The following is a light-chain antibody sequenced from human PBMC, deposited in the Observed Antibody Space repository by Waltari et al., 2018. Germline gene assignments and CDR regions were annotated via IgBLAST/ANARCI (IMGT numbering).Light chain of an antibody. CDR3: CSYAGSAISV. CDR1: SSDIWTYNL. J-gene: IGLJ3*02. Sequence: QSALTQTATVSGSPGQSITIPCTGTSSDIWTYNLVSWYQQHPGKAPTLIIYDVNKRPSGVSNRFSGSKSGNTASLTISGLQAADEADYYCCSYAGSAISVFGGGTKVTVL. V-gene: IGLV2-23*02. CDR2: DVN.